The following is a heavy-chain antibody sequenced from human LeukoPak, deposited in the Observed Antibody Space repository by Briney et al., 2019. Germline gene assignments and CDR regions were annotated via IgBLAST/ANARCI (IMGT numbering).Heavy chain of an antibody. CDR3: AKGYSGYDYAFDI. CDR2: ISYDGSNK. CDR1: GFTYG. V-gene: IGHV3-30*18. D-gene: IGHD5-12*01. J-gene: IGHJ3*02. Sequence: PGGSLRLSCAASGFTYGIHWVRQAPGKGLEWVTVISYDGSNKYYANSVKGRFTISRDNSKNTVYLQMNSLRAEDTAVYYCAKGYSGYDYAFDIWGQGTMVTVSS.